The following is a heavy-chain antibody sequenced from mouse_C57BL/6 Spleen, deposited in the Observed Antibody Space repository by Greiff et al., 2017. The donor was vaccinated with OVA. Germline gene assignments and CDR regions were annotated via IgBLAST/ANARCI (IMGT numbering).Heavy chain of an antibody. CDR3: ARDDYDAGAYYAMDY. J-gene: IGHJ4*01. D-gene: IGHD2-4*01. CDR1: GYAFSSSW. Sequence: QVQLQQSGPELVKPGASVKISCKASGYAFSSSWMNWVKQRPGKGLEWIGRIYPGDGDTNYNGKFKGKATLTADKSSSTAYMQLSSLTSEDSAVYFCARDDYDAGAYYAMDYWGQGTSVTVSS. CDR2: IYPGDGDT. V-gene: IGHV1-82*01.